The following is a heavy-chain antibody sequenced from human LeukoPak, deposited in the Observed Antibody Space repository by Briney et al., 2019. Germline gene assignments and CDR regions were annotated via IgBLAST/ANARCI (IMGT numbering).Heavy chain of an antibody. CDR2: IFHSGSV. D-gene: IGHD1-1*01. CDR3: ARRASTGTFFDY. CDR1: GDPMSGYY. J-gene: IGHJ4*02. Sequence: PSETLSLTCSVSGDPMSGYYWSWIRQSLGRTLEWIGYIFHSGSVNYSPSFSSRLTISIDTSRKQFSLNLKSVTATDTAIYYCARRASTGTFFDYWGQGALVTVSS. V-gene: IGHV4-59*08.